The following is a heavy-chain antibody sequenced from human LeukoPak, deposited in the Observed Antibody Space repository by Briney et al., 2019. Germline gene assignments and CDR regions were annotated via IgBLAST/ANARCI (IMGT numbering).Heavy chain of an antibody. D-gene: IGHD2-2*01. CDR1: GGTFSSYA. J-gene: IGHJ6*03. V-gene: IGHV7-4-1*02. CDR2: INTYTGNP. CDR3: ARAPTEYCTSTNCYYYYYMDV. Sequence: ASVKVSCKASGGTFSSYAISWVRQAPGQGLEWMGWINTYTGNPTYAQGFTGRFVFSLDTSVSTAYLQISSLRAEDTAVYYCARAPTEYCTSTNCYYYYYMDVWGIGTTVTVSS.